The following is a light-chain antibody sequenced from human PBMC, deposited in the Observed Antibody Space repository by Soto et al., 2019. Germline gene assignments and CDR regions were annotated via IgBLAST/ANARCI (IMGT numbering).Light chain of an antibody. J-gene: IGKJ2*01. CDR2: GVF. Sequence: ETVLTQSPGTVSLSPGERATLSCRTSQSVKSNYLSWYQQKPGQAPRLLIYGVFNRATGIPDRFSGSWSGTDFTLTISGLEPEDSAVYYCQHYDGSPRTFGQGTKLEIK. CDR3: QHYDGSPRT. V-gene: IGKV3-20*01. CDR1: QSVKSNY.